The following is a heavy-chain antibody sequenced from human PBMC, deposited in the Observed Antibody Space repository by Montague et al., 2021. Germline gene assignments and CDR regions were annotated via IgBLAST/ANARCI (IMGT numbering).Heavy chain of an antibody. CDR3: AREGVGDLLFSFDS. J-gene: IGHJ4*02. V-gene: IGHV6-1*01. CDR2: TYYRPTWYT. Sequence: CAISGDSVSNNNAAWNWIRESPSRGLEWPGRTYYRPTWYTDYAVSVKGRIAINPDTSKNQFSLQLNSVTPEDTAVYYCAREGVGDLLFSFDSWGQGTLVTVSS. CDR1: GDSVSNNNAA. D-gene: IGHD3-10*01.